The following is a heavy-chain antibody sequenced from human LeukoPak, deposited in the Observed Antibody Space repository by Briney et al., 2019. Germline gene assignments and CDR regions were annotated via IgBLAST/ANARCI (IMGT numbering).Heavy chain of an antibody. J-gene: IGHJ4*02. CDR1: GFTFSSHL. CDR3: VRKFATGD. D-gene: IGHD1-14*01. Sequence: PGGSLRLSCAASGFTFSSHLMHWVRQAQGTGLVWVSSVKSDGTATNYADSVKGRFTISRDNAKNTLYLQMNSPRVEDTAVYYCVRKFATGDWGQGTLVTVSS. V-gene: IGHV3-74*01. CDR2: VKSDGTAT.